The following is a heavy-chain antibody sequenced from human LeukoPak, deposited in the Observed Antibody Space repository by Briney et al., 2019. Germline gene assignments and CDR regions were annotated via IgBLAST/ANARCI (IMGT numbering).Heavy chain of an antibody. V-gene: IGHV1-2*02. D-gene: IGHD1-26*01. Sequence: ASVKVSCKASGYTFTTYNIHWVRQAPGQGLEWMGWITPNSGGTNYAQKFHGRVTMTRDTSISTAYMELSRLRSDDTAVYYCARDQAGSYEYWGQGTLVTVSS. CDR3: ARDQAGSYEY. CDR2: ITPNSGGT. J-gene: IGHJ4*02. CDR1: GYTFTTYN.